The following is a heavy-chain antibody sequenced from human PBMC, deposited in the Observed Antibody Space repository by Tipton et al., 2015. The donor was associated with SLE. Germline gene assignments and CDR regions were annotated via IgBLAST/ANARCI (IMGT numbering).Heavy chain of an antibody. CDR1: GYTFTNYG. V-gene: IGHV1-18*01. J-gene: IGHJ4*02. D-gene: IGHD6-19*01. CDR2: IRANSDNT. Sequence: QSGPEVKKPGASVKVSCRASGYTFTNYGINWVRQAPGQGLEWMGWIRANSDNTHYAQKFQGRVTMTKDPSTSTAYLELGSLRSDDTAVYYCARLGPMLAVAAIDYWGQGTLVTVSS. CDR3: ARLGPMLAVAAIDY.